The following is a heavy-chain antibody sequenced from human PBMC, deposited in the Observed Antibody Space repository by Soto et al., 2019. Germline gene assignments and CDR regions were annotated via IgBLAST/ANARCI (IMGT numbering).Heavy chain of an antibody. CDR1: GFTFSSYA. CDR3: AKGAHSSSSRGMDV. Sequence: LRLSCAASGFTFSSYAMSWVRQAPGKGLEWVSAISGSGGSTFYVDSVKGRFTISRDNSKNTLYLQMNSLRVEDTAVYYCAKGAHSSSSRGMDVWGQGTTVTVSS. J-gene: IGHJ6*02. CDR2: ISGSGGST. D-gene: IGHD6-6*01. V-gene: IGHV3-23*01.